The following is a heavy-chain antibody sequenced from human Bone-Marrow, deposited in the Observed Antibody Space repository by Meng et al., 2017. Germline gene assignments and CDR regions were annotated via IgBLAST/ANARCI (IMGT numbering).Heavy chain of an antibody. CDR3: ASSGSGTLFYGMGV. CDR1: GFTFSSYE. J-gene: IGHJ6*02. Sequence: GESLKISCAASGFTFSSYEMNWVRQAPGKGLEWVSYISSSGSTIYYADSVKGRFTISRDKAKNSLYLQMNSLRAEDTAVYYCASSGSGTLFYGMGVWGQGTTVTVSS. V-gene: IGHV3-48*03. D-gene: IGHD2-15*01. CDR2: ISSSGSTI.